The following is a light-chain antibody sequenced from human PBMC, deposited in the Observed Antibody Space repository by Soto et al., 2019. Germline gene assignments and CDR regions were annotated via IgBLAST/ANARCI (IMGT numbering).Light chain of an antibody. V-gene: IGLV1-44*01. CDR3: GAWDDSLNGGV. CDR1: SFNIGSNP. J-gene: IGLJ3*02. CDR2: SNN. Sequence: QSVLIQPPSESGTPGQRATISCSGTSFNIGSNPVNWFQQLPGTAPKLLIYSNNQRPSGVPDRFSGSRSGTSASLAINGLQSDDEADYYCGAWDDSLNGGVFGGGTKLTVL.